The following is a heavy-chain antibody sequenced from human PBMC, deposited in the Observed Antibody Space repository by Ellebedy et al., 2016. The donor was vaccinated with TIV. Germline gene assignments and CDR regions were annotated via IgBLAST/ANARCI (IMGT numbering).Heavy chain of an antibody. D-gene: IGHD1-26*01. CDR1: GVTFSSYS. Sequence: GESLKISCAASGVTFSSYSWNWVRQAPGKGLEWVSYISRSIHYADSVKGRFTISRDNAKNSVYLQMHSLRGEDTAVYYCVRGAGSYHFDYWGQGTLVTV. CDR2: ISRSI. V-gene: IGHV3-48*01. CDR3: VRGAGSYHFDY. J-gene: IGHJ4*02.